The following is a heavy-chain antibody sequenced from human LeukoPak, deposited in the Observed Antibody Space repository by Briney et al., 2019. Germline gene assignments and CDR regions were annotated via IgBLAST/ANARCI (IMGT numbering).Heavy chain of an antibody. CDR2: IYYSGST. CDR3: ARSSYCSGGSCYGGTWVDP. CDR1: GGSISGDY. Sequence: PSETLSLTCAVYGGSISGDYWSWIRQSPGKGLEWIGYIYYSGSTNYNPSLKSRVTISVDTSKNQFSLKLSSVTAADTAVYYCARSSYCSGGSCYGGTWVDPWGQGTLVTVSS. V-gene: IGHV4-59*01. D-gene: IGHD2-15*01. J-gene: IGHJ5*02.